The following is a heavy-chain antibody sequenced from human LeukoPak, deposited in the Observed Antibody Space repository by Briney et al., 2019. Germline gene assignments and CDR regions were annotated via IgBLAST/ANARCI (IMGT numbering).Heavy chain of an antibody. CDR1: GGSIRNYY. CDR3: ARGRLYWYFDL. Sequence: SETLSLTCTVSGGSIRNYYWNWIRQSPEKGLEWIGYIYDSGSTNYKPSLKSRVTIAVDMSKNQFSLKMTSVTAADTAVYYCARGRLYWYFDLWGRGTLVTVSS. CDR2: IYDSGST. V-gene: IGHV4-59*08. J-gene: IGHJ2*01.